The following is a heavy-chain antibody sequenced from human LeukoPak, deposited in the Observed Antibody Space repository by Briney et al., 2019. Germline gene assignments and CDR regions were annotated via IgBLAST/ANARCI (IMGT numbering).Heavy chain of an antibody. V-gene: IGHV3-53*01. Sequence: GGSLRLSCAASGFTFSSYAMSWVRQAPGKGLEWVSVIYSGGSTYYADSVKGRFTISRDNSKNTLYLQMNSLRAEDTAVYYCARASGGSGYYYYGMDVWGQGTTVTVSS. CDR3: ARASGGSGYYYYGMDV. D-gene: IGHD3-10*01. CDR2: IYSGGST. CDR1: GFTFSSYA. J-gene: IGHJ6*02.